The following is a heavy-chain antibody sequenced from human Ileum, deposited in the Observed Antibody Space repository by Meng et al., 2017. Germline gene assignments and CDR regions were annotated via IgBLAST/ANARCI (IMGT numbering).Heavy chain of an antibody. J-gene: IGHJ5*02. Sequence: SVKVSCKASVGTFSSYAISWVRQAPGQGLEWMGGIIPIFGTANYAQKFQGRVTITADESTSTAYMELSSLRSEDTAVYYCARGGGGYSSGWYVFYWFDPWGQGTLVTVSS. D-gene: IGHD6-19*01. V-gene: IGHV1-69*13. CDR2: IIPIFGTA. CDR1: VGTFSSYA. CDR3: ARGGGGYSSGWYVFYWFDP.